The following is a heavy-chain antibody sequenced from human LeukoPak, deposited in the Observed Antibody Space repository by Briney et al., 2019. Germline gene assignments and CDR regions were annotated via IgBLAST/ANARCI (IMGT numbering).Heavy chain of an antibody. CDR3: AKDAQRGFDYSNSLQN. Sequence: PGGSLRLSCAASRFTFSHYGMHWVRQAPGAGLEWVAVIWSDGSDKYYAESVKGRFTISRDNSKNSLFLQMSSLRAEDTAVYYCAKDAQRGFDYSNSLQNWGQGILVTVSS. CDR2: IWSDGSDK. CDR1: RFTFSHYG. V-gene: IGHV3-33*03. J-gene: IGHJ1*01. D-gene: IGHD4-11*01.